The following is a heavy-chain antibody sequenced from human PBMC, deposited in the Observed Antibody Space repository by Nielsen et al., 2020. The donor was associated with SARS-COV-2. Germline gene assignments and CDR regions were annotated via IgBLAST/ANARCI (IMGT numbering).Heavy chain of an antibody. J-gene: IGHJ4*02. Sequence: GSLRLSCAIYGGSFSGYYWSWIRQPPGKGLEWIGEINHSGSTNYNPSLKSRVTISVDTSKNQFSLKLSSVTAADTAVYYCASGERWLPDYWGQGILVTVSS. V-gene: IGHV4-34*01. CDR2: INHSGST. D-gene: IGHD5-24*01. CDR3: ASGERWLPDY. CDR1: GGSFSGYY.